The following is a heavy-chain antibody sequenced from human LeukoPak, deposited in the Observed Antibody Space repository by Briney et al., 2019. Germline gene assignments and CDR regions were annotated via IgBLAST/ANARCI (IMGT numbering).Heavy chain of an antibody. CDR1: GYTFTSYY. J-gene: IGHJ4*02. CDR3: ARAYYYGSGSTEFDY. D-gene: IGHD3-10*01. CDR2: INPSVGNA. V-gene: IGHV1-46*01. Sequence: ASVKVSCKASGYTFTSYYVHWVRQAPGQGLEWMGIINPSVGNANYAQKFQGRVTMTRDMSTSTVYMDLSSLRSEDTAIYYCARAYYYGSGSTEFDYWGQGTLVTVSS.